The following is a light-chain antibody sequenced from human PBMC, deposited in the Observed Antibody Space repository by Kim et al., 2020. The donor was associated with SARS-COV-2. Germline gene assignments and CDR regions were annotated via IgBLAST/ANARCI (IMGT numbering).Light chain of an antibody. CDR2: KDS. V-gene: IGLV3-16*01. Sequence: SYELTQPPSVSVSLGQMARITCSGEALPKKYAYWYQQKPGQFPVLVIYKDSERPSGIPERFSGSSSGTIVTLTISGVQAEDEADWDWVFGGGTQLTVL. CDR1: ALPKKY. CDR3: V. J-gene: IGLJ3*02.